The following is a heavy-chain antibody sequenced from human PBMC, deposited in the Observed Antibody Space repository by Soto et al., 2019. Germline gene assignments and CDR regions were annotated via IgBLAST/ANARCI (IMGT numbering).Heavy chain of an antibody. D-gene: IGHD5-18*01. Sequence: VKISGKGSGYTYSRYYIHRERQNPGQGLEWMGIFNPTGDTASYAQKLQGRVTMTRDTSTGTAYMELGSLRSEDTAVYYCARGGRIVDTGIGYYYYHAMDVWGQGTTVTVSS. CDR1: GYTYSRYY. V-gene: IGHV1-46*01. J-gene: IGHJ6*02. CDR3: ARGGRIVDTGIGYYYYHAMDV. CDR2: FNPTGDTA.